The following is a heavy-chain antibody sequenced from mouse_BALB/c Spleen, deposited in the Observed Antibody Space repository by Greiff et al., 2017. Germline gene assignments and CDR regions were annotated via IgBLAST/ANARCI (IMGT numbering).Heavy chain of an antibody. CDR1: GFNIKDTY. CDR2: IDPANGNT. CDR3: ARGRSSYAMDY. Sequence: EVQLQQSGAELVKPGASVKLSCTASGFNIKDTYMHWVKQRPEQGLEWIGRIDPANGNTKYDPKFQGKATITADTSSNTAYLQLSSLTSEDTAVYYCARGRSSYAMDYWGQGTSVTVSS. V-gene: IGHV14-3*02. J-gene: IGHJ4*01.